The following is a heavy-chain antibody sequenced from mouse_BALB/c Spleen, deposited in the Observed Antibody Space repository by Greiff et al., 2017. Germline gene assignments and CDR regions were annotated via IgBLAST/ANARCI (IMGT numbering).Heavy chain of an antibody. CDR3: ANYYGSTSYAMDY. J-gene: IGHJ4*01. CDR1: GFTFSSYA. D-gene: IGHD1-1*01. CDR2: ISSGGST. Sequence: DVMLVESGGGLVKPGGSLKLSCAASGFTFSSYAMSWVRQTPEKRLEWVASISSGGSTYYPDSVKGRFTISRDNARNILYLQMSSLRSEDTAMYYCANYYGSTSYAMDYWGQGTSVAVSS. V-gene: IGHV5-6-5*01.